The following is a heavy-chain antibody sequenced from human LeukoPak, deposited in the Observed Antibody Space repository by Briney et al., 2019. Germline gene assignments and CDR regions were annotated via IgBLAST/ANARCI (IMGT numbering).Heavy chain of an antibody. Sequence: PSETLSLTCAVSGGSISSSNWWSWVRQPPGKGLEWIGEIYHSGSTNYNPSLKSRVTISVDKSKNQLSLKLNSVTAADTAVYYCAKNPPSTMTPPTGDSWGQGTLVTVSS. CDR3: AKNPPSTMTPPTGDS. D-gene: IGHD2-2*01. CDR1: GGSISSSNW. J-gene: IGHJ4*02. V-gene: IGHV4-4*02. CDR2: IYHSGST.